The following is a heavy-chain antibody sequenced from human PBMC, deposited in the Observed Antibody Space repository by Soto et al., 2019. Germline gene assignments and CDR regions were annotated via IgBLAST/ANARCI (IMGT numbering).Heavy chain of an antibody. CDR1: GFTFTNHN. V-gene: IGHV3-21*02. D-gene: IGHD2-15*01. J-gene: IGHJ4*02. CDR2: ISSSSSFS. Sequence: EGQLVESGGGLVKPGGCLRLSCAASGFTFTNHNMNWVRQAPGKGLEWVSSISSSSSFSNYADSVKGRFSISRYNDTNLVYLQMHSLSSADTAVYYCTSDPTLSVFVVVATHDFCGQGNLVNLSS. CDR3: TSDPTLSVFVVVATHDF.